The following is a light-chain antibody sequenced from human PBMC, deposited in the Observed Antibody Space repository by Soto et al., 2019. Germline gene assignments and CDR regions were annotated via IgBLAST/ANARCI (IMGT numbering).Light chain of an antibody. CDR2: DAS. V-gene: IGKV1-39*01. CDR3: QQSFSTLLIT. CDR1: QSINTY. J-gene: IGKJ5*01. Sequence: DIQMTQSPSSLSASIGDGVTITCRASQSINTYLNWYQQKPGKAPKLLISDASNLQSGVPSRFRGSGSGTDFTLTISSLQTEDFATYYCQQSFSTLLITFGQGTRLEIK.